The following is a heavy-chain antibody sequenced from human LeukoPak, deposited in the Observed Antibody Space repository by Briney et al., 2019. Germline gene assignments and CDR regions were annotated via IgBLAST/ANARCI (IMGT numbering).Heavy chain of an antibody. Sequence: SETLSLTCTVSGASISSYYWSWIRQPPGKGLEWIGYVYYSGSTNYNPSLKTRATISVDASKKQFSLKVTSVTAADTAVYYCARGLRDSSGWWGWFDPWGPGTLVTVSS. V-gene: IGHV4-59*12. CDR3: ARGLRDSSGWWGWFDP. CDR2: VYYSGST. D-gene: IGHD6-19*01. CDR1: GASISSYY. J-gene: IGHJ5*02.